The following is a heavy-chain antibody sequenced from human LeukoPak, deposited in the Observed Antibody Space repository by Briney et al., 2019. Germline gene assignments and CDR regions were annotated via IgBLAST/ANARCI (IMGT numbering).Heavy chain of an antibody. Sequence: GGSLRLSCAASGFTFSSYAMHWVRQAPGKGLEWVAVISYDGSNKYYADSVKGRFTISRDNSKNTLYLQMNSLRAEDTAVYYCARDWYSSSSYYYYYMDVWGKGTTVTVSS. V-gene: IGHV3-30-3*01. CDR3: ARDWYSSSSYYYYYMDV. J-gene: IGHJ6*03. CDR1: GFTFSSYA. D-gene: IGHD6-6*01. CDR2: ISYDGSNK.